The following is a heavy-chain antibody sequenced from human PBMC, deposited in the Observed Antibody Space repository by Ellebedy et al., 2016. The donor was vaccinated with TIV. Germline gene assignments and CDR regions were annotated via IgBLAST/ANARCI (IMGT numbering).Heavy chain of an antibody. CDR2: IGVAGDT. Sequence: PGGSLRLSCAASGFTFSSYDFYWVRQATGKGLEWVSAIGVAGDTYYAGSVKGRFTISRENAKNSVYLQMNSLGAGDTAVYYCTRGIGHWSQIEYWGRGTLVTVSS. CDR1: GFTFSSYD. CDR3: TRGIGHWSQIEY. J-gene: IGHJ4*02. D-gene: IGHD3-3*01. V-gene: IGHV3-13*01.